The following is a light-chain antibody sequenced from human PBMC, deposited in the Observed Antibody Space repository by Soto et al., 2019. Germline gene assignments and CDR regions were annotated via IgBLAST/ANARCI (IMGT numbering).Light chain of an antibody. CDR3: QQRTNWPLT. CDR2: DAS. Sequence: EIVWTQSPVTLSLSPGERATLSCSASQSVTTFLDWYQQKPGQAPRLLIYDASKRATGIPARFSGSGSGTDFTPTISSLEHEDFAVYYCQQRTNWPLTFGGGTKVEIK. J-gene: IGKJ4*01. CDR1: QSVTTF. V-gene: IGKV3-11*01.